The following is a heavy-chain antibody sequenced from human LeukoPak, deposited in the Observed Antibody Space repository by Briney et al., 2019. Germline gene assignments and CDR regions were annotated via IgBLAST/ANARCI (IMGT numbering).Heavy chain of an antibody. J-gene: IGHJ6*03. CDR1: GGSFSGYY. D-gene: IGHD2-2*02. Sequence: SETLSLTCNVSGGSFSGYYWRWIRQPPGQGLEWIGEINHSGSTNYNPSLKSRVTISGDTSTNQFSLKLSSVTAADTAVYYCARGRGRVVVPAAIRSSGDYYYYMDVWGKGTTVTVSS. CDR2: INHSGST. V-gene: IGHV4-34*01. CDR3: ARGRGRVVVPAAIRSSGDYYYYMDV.